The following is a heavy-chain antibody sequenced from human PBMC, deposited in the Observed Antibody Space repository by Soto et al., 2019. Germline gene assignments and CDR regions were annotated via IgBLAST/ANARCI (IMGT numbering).Heavy chain of an antibody. CDR1: GYTFTGYY. D-gene: IGHD1-26*01. V-gene: IGHV1-2*04. Sequence: ASVKVSCKASGYTFTGYYMHWVRQAPGQGLEWMGWINPNSGGTNYAQKFQGWVTMTRDTSISTAYMELSRLRSDDTAVYYCARGPTTVSHYYSSGMDVWGQGPTVALSS. J-gene: IGHJ6*01. CDR3: ARGPTTVSHYYSSGMDV. CDR2: INPNSGGT.